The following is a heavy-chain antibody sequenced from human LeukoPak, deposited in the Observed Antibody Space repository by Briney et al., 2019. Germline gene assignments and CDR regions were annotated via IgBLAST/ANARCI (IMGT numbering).Heavy chain of an antibody. D-gene: IGHD1-14*01. V-gene: IGHV3-30*18. J-gene: IGHJ4*02. Sequence: PGGSLRLSCAASGFTFSNYGMHCVRQAPGKGLEWVAGISEDGINKYYADSVKGRFTISRDNSNNTLFLQMNSVRAEDTAVYYCAKDRETTASGTFDYWGQGALVTVSS. CDR1: GFTFSNYG. CDR2: ISEDGINK. CDR3: AKDRETTASGTFDY.